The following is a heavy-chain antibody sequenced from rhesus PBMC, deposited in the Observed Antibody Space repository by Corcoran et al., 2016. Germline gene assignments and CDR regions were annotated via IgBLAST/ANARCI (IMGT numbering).Heavy chain of an antibody. CDR1: GGSISDDYY. CDR2: IYGSGGGT. CDR3: ARPSGSYYYFDY. J-gene: IGHJ4*01. Sequence: QVQLQESGPGLVKPSETLSLTCAVSGGSISDDYYWSWIRQPTGKGLAWIGYIYGSGGGTNYNPSLKNRVTMSIDKAKNQLSLKLSSVTAADTAVYYCARPSGSYYYFDYWGQGVLVTVSS. D-gene: IGHD3-16*01. V-gene: IGHV4-106*01.